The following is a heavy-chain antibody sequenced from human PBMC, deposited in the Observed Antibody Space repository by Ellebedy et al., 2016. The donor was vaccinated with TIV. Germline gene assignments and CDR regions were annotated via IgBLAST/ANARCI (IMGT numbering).Heavy chain of an antibody. Sequence: GGSLRLSCAASGFTFSSYATSWVRQAPGKGLEWVATISGTGISTYYADSVKGRFTISRDNSRNTLYLQMNTLRAEDTALYYCAKDRVVVVHAMGTSYYWGQGTLVAVSS. CDR3: AKDRVVVVHAMGTSYY. CDR2: ISGTGIST. CDR1: GFTFSSYA. D-gene: IGHD2-8*02. V-gene: IGHV3-23*01. J-gene: IGHJ4*02.